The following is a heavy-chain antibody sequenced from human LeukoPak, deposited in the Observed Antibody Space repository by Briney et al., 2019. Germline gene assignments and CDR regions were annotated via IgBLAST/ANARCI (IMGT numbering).Heavy chain of an antibody. CDR2: LSGSGITT. V-gene: IGHV3-23*01. CDR3: AKGIYSSGWSYSDY. D-gene: IGHD6-19*01. CDR1: GFTFSNSA. J-gene: IGHJ4*01. Sequence: SGGSLRLSCAASGFTFSNSAMSWVRQAPGKGLEWVSTLSGSGITTYYADSVKGRFTISRDNSKNTLYLQMNSLRAEDTAVYYCAKGIYSSGWSYSDYWGHETLVTVSS.